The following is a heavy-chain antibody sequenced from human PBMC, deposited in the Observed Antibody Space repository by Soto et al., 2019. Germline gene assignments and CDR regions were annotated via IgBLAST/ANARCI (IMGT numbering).Heavy chain of an antibody. CDR1: GGSFSGYY. CDR3: ARVGVAVAGKSNY. Sequence: SETLSLTCAVYGGSFSGYYWSWIRQPPGKGLEWIGEINHSGSTNYNPSLKSRVTISVDTSKNQFSLKLSSVTAADTAVYYCARVGVAVAGKSNYWGQGTLVTVSS. J-gene: IGHJ4*02. V-gene: IGHV4-34*01. D-gene: IGHD6-19*01. CDR2: INHSGST.